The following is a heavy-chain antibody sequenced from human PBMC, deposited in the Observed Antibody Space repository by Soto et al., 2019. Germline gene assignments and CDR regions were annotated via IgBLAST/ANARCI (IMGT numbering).Heavy chain of an antibody. CDR3: GRWANINFLGGPAS. CDR1: GFIFSAYG. V-gene: IGHV3-33*01. Sequence: QGQLVESGGGVVQPGGSLRLSCAASGFIFSAYGIHWVRQAPGKGLEWVAIVWNDGINKYYADSVKGRFTISRDNFKNTGDWQRTSRRGEDTSFYYCGRWANINFLGGPASWGKGTLVT. J-gene: IGHJ5*02. D-gene: IGHD3-16*01. CDR2: VWNDGINK.